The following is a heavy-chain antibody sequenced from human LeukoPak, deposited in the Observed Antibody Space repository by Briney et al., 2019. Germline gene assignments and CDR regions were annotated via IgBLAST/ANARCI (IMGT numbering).Heavy chain of an antibody. J-gene: IGHJ4*02. D-gene: IGHD3-16*01. V-gene: IGHV1-46*01. Sequence: ASVKVSCKASGYTFTSYYMHWVRQAPGQGLEWMGIINPSGGSTSYAQKFQGRVTLTRDTSTSTVYMELSSLRSEDTAVYYCARWGLETNDFDYWGQGTLVTVSS. CDR1: GYTFTSYY. CDR3: ARWGLETNDFDY. CDR2: INPSGGST.